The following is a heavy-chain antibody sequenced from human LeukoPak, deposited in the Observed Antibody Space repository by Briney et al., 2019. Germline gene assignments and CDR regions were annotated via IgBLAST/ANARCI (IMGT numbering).Heavy chain of an antibody. CDR1: GGSISSSSYY. D-gene: IGHD6-13*01. CDR2: IYYSGTT. CDR3: VTSYGTSWLRFDY. J-gene: IGHJ4*02. V-gene: IGHV4-39*01. Sequence: PSETLSLTCTVSGGSISSSSYYWGWIRQPPGKGLEWIGSIYYSGTTYYNPSLKSRVTMSVDTSNNQFSLKQSSVTASNTSIYYCVTSYGTSWLRFDYWGQGTLVTVSS.